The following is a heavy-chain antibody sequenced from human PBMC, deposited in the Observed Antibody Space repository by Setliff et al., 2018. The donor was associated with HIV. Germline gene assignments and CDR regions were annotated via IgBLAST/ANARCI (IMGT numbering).Heavy chain of an antibody. CDR3: ARARSGWYNVRPYYFDL. V-gene: IGHV4-30-4*01. CDR1: GASFVGDNH. J-gene: IGHJ4*02. D-gene: IGHD6-19*01. Sequence: PSETLSLTCAVSGASFVGDNHWSWIRQTPERGLEWIAYFMYTDIHYVNYLNYRNPSLASRLSISVDKSKNQFSLTLSSVTAADTAVYYCARARSGWYNVRPYYFDLWGQGTPVTVSS. CDR2: FMYTDIHYVNYLN.